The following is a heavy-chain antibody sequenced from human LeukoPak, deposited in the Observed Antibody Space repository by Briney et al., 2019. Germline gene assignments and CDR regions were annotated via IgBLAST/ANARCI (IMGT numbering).Heavy chain of an antibody. D-gene: IGHD3-9*01. CDR2: ISGSGGST. CDR1: GFTFSSYA. V-gene: IGHV3-23*01. J-gene: IGHJ4*02. Sequence: GGSLRLSCAASGFTFSSYAMSWVRQAPGKGLEWVSAISGSGGSTYYADSVKGRFTISRDNSKNTLYLQMNSLRTEDTAVYYCTNNDFDWPFSGYWGQGTLVTVSS. CDR3: TNNDFDWPFSGY.